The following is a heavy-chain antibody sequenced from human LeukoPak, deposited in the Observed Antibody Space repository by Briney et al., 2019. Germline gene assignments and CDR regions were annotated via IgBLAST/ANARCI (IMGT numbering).Heavy chain of an antibody. CDR3: ARADRLGAALLASFDY. CDR1: EFTFSRYW. V-gene: IGHV3-21*01. D-gene: IGHD3-16*01. J-gene: IGHJ4*02. Sequence: GGSLRLSCAASEFTFSRYWMSWVRQAPGKGLEWVSSISSSSSYIYYADSVKGRFTISRDNAKNSLYLQMNSLRAEDTAVYYCARADRLGAALLASFDYWGQGTLVTVSS. CDR2: ISSSSSYI.